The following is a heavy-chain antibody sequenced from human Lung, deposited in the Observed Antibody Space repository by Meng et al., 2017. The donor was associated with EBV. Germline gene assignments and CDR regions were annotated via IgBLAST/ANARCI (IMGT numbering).Heavy chain of an antibody. CDR3: AKNDATLTTGFDH. Sequence: VLLVDAGGGLVQPGGSLRLSCAASEFTFSTYWMHWVRQAPGKGLVWVSRITSNAESTFYEDSVKGRFTISRDHSKNTLYLQMNSLRTEDTATYFCAKNDATLTTGFDHWGQGSLVTVSS. CDR2: ITSNAEST. CDR1: EFTFSTYW. V-gene: IGHV3-74*01. D-gene: IGHD1-1*01. J-gene: IGHJ4*02.